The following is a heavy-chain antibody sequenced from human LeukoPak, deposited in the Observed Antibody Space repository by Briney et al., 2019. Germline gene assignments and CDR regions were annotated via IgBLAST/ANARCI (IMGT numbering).Heavy chain of an antibody. J-gene: IGHJ3*02. CDR2: ICYSDST. CDR1: GGSISTSSYY. CDR3: ARDQRFEAFDI. V-gene: IGHV4-39*07. Sequence: SETLSLTCTVSGGSISTSSYYGRWVRQPRGRGLGWIENICYSDSTYYSPSLKSRVTISLDTSRIQFSLKLNSVTAADTAVYYCARDQRFEAFDIWGQGTMVTVSS.